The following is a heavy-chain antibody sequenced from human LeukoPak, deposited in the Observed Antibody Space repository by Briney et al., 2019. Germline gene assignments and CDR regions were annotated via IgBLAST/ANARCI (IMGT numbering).Heavy chain of an antibody. Sequence: GASVKVSCKASGYTFTSYDINWVRQATGQGLEWMGWMNPNSGNTGYAQKFQGRVTMTRDTSISTAYMELSRLTSDDTAVYYCARVTPGYFDYWGQGTLVTVSS. V-gene: IGHV1-8*01. CDR2: MNPNSGNT. CDR1: GYTFTSYD. D-gene: IGHD6-13*01. J-gene: IGHJ4*02. CDR3: ARVTPGYFDY.